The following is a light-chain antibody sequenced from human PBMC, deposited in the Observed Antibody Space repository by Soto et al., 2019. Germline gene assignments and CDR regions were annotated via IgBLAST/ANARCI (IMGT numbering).Light chain of an antibody. CDR1: QGVTGY. V-gene: IGKV1-9*01. J-gene: IGKJ1*01. CDR2: AAS. CDR3: QQLHGYPWT. Sequence: DIQLTQSSSFLSASVGDSVTITCRASQGVTGYVAWYQQKPGKAPNLLIYAASTLQSGVPSRFSGSGSGTEFTLTISSLQPEDFAIYYCQQLHGYPWTFGHGTKVEIK.